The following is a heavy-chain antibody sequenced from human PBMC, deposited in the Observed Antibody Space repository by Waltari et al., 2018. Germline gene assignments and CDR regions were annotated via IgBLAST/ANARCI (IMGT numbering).Heavy chain of an antibody. Sequence: EVQLVQSGAEMKKPGESLRISCKSSGYRFTDFWISWVRQVPGKGLEWVAHIGHRDSDIKYNPSFEGHVTSSVDMYINTAYLQWSSLEASDTAIYYCARRDSSGDSYGEFYFYYGMDVWGQGTPVTVSS. J-gene: IGHJ6*02. CDR1: GYRFTDFW. D-gene: IGHD5-18*01. V-gene: IGHV5-10-1*03. CDR2: IGHRDSDI. CDR3: ARRDSSGDSYGEFYFYYGMDV.